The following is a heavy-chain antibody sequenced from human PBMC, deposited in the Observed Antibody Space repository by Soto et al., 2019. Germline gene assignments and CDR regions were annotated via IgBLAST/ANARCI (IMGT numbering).Heavy chain of an antibody. V-gene: IGHV3-53*01. CDR2: VTADGGT. CDR3: APHVSCSGGSCQYDAFAI. Sequence: GGSLRLSCAASGFTFSDYYMSWIRQAPGKGLEWVSTVTADGGTYYADSVKGRFAMSRDTSEDALYLQMNSLGAEDTAAYYCAPHVSCSGGSCQYDAFAIRGQGTMVTVSS. CDR1: GFTFSDYY. J-gene: IGHJ3*02. D-gene: IGHD2-15*01.